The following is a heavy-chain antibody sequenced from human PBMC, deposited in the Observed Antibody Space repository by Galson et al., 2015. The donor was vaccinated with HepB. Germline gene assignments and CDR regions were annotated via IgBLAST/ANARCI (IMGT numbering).Heavy chain of an antibody. CDR2: ISYDGSNK. D-gene: IGHD3-10*01. CDR3: AKGDELLLWFGELPLPFD. V-gene: IGHV3-30*18. J-gene: IGHJ4*02. Sequence: SLRLSCAASGFTFSSYGMHWVRQAPGKGLEWVAVISYDGSNKYYADSVKGRFTISRDNSKNTLYLQMNSLRAEDTAVYYCAKGDELLLWFGELPLPFDWGQGTLVTVSS. CDR1: GFTFSSYG.